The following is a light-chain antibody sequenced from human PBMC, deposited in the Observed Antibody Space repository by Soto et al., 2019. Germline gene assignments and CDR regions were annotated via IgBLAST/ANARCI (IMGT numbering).Light chain of an antibody. Sequence: DIQMTQSPSSVSASVGDTVTITCRASQDISSWVAWYQQKPGKAPKLLISAASSLQSGVPTRFSGSGSGTDFTLFISGLQPEDFATYFCQQGDSFPFTFGGGTKVEIK. CDR3: QQGDSFPFT. CDR2: AAS. CDR1: QDISSW. V-gene: IGKV1-12*01. J-gene: IGKJ4*01.